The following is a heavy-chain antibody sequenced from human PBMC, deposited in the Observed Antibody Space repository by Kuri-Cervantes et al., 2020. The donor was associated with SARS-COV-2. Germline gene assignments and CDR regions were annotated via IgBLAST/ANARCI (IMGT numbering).Heavy chain of an antibody. J-gene: IGHJ5*02. CDR2: IKQDGSEK. D-gene: IGHD6-6*01. Sequence: GGSLRLSCAASGFTFSSYWMSWVRQAPGKGLEWVANIKQDGSEKYYVDSVKGRFTISRDNAKNSLYLQMNSLRAEDMAVYYCARDRAYSSSEYNWFDPWGQGTLVTVSS. CDR3: ARDRAYSSSEYNWFDP. CDR1: GFTFSSYW. V-gene: IGHV3-7*01.